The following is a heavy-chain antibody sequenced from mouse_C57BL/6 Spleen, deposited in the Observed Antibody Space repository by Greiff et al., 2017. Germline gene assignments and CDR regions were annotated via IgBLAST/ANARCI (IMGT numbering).Heavy chain of an antibody. CDR3: ARGDYYN. Sequence: DVKLQESGPGLVKPSQSLSLTCSVTGYSITSGYYWNWIRQFPGNKLEWMGYISYDGSNNYNPSLKNRISITRDTSKNQFFLKLNSVTTEDTATYYCARGDYYNWGQGTLVTVSA. CDR1: GYSITSGYY. D-gene: IGHD2-12*01. V-gene: IGHV3-6*01. CDR2: ISYDGSN. J-gene: IGHJ3*01.